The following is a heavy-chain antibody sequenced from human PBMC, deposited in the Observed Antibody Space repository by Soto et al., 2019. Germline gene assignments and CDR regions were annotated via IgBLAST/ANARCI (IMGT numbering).Heavy chain of an antibody. CDR1: GFTFSDYY. Sequence: QVQLVESGGGLVQPGGSLRLSCAASGFTFSDYYMSWIRQAPGKGLEWVSYISSSSSYTNYADSVKGRFTISRDNAKNSLYLQMNSLRAEDTAVYYCARGSSPDYDFSADVRRHAFDIWGQGTMVTVSS. CDR2: ISSSSSYT. J-gene: IGHJ3*02. V-gene: IGHV3-11*06. D-gene: IGHD3-3*01. CDR3: ARGSSPDYDFSADVRRHAFDI.